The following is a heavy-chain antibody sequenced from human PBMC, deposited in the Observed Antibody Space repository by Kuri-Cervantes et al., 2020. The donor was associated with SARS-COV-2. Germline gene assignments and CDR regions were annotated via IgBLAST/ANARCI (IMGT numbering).Heavy chain of an antibody. V-gene: IGHV4-39*07. CDR1: GGSISSSGYY. D-gene: IGHD3-3*01. CDR2: IHYSGNT. CDR3: GRGGDYDYSSGYSQYVQH. J-gene: IGHJ1*01. Sequence: SETLSLTCTVSGGSISSSGYYWGWIRQPPGKGLQWIGTIHYSGNTYYNSSLKSRVIISVDRSKNQFSLKLESVTAADTAVYYCGRGGDYDYSSGYSQYVQHWGQGTQVTVSS.